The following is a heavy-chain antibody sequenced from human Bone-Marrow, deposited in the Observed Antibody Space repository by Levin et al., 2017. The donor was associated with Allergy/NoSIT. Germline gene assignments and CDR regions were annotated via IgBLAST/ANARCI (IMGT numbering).Heavy chain of an antibody. CDR1: GFTFSIYA. CDR3: AKDNRRSPYYFDY. Sequence: QAGGSLRLSCEASGFTFSIYAMAWVRQAPGKGLEWVSAIGGSGDSTYYADSVKGRFTISRDNSKNTLFLQMNSLRGEDTAVYYCAKDNRRSPYYFDYWGQGTLVTVSS. J-gene: IGHJ4*02. V-gene: IGHV3-23*01. CDR2: IGGSGDST. D-gene: IGHD1-14*01.